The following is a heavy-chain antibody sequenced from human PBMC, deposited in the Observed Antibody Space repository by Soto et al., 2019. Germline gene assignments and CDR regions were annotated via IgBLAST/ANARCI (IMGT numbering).Heavy chain of an antibody. CDR3: SRHTAITIQDY. V-gene: IGHV5-10-1*01. CDR1: GYIFTSYW. D-gene: IGHD3-3*01. Sequence: EVQLVQSGAEVKKPGESLRISCKASGYIFTSYWITWVRQMPGKGLAWMGRIAPSDSYTNYSPSFQGHVTISADKSITTAYLQWTSLEASDTAMYYCSRHTAITIQDYWGQGTLVTVSS. CDR2: IAPSDSYT. J-gene: IGHJ4*02.